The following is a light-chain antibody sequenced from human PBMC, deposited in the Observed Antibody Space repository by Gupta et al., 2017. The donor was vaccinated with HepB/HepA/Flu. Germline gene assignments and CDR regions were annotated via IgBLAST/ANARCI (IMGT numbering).Light chain of an antibody. CDR1: QSISSY. J-gene: IGKJ4*01. CDR2: AAS. V-gene: IGKV1-39*01. CDR3: QQSYSTHT. Sequence: DIQMTQSPSSLSASVGDRVTITCRASQSISSYLNWYQQKPGKAPKLLIYAASRLQSGVPSRFSGSGSGTDFTLTISRLQPEDFATYYGQQSYSTHTFGGGTKVEIK.